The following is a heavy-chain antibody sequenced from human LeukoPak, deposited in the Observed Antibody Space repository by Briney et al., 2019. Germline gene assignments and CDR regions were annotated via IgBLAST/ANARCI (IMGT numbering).Heavy chain of an antibody. CDR1: GFTFSSYA. J-gene: IGHJ6*02. Sequence: GGSLRLSCAASGFTFSSYAMHWVRQAPGKGLEYVSAISSNGGSTYYANSVKGRFTISRDNSKNTLYLQKGSLRAEDMAVYDCARGYDILTGAVGMDVWGQGTTVTVSS. D-gene: IGHD3-9*01. CDR3: ARGYDILTGAVGMDV. CDR2: ISSNGGST. V-gene: IGHV3-64*01.